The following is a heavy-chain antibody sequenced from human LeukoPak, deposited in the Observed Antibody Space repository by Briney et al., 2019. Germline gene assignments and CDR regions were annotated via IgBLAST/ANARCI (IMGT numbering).Heavy chain of an antibody. D-gene: IGHD1-14*01. CDR1: GDTFNNYI. V-gene: IGHV1-69*05. J-gene: IGHJ6*03. CDR3: ARVDRHHFCMDV. Sequence: SVKVSCKASGDTFNNYIITWVRQAPGQGLEWMGGVMPLFNTPNYAQKFQGRITIITDASTHTSYMELRSLRSEDTAVYSCARVDRHHFCMDVWGKGTTVTVSS. CDR2: VMPLFNTP.